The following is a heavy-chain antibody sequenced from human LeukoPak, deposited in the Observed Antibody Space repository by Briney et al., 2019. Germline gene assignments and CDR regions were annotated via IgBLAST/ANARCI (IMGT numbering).Heavy chain of an antibody. CDR3: AKYGSSGYYWWSYFDY. D-gene: IGHD3-22*01. V-gene: IGHV3-30*04. Sequence: GGSLRLSCAASGFTFSSYAMHWVRQAPGKGLEWVAVISYDGSNKYHADSVKGRFTISRDNSKNTLYLQMNSLRAEGTAVYHCAKYGSSGYYWWSYFDYWGQGTLVTVSS. J-gene: IGHJ4*02. CDR1: GFTFSSYA. CDR2: ISYDGSNK.